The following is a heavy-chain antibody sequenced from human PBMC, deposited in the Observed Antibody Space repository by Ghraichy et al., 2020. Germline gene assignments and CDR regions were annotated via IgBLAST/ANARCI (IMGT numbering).Heavy chain of an antibody. CDR2: ITSSGSTI. Sequence: GGSLRLSCAASGFTFSNYEMNWVRQAPGKGLEWVSYITSSGSTIYYADSVKGRFTISRDNAKNSLYLQMSSLRAEDTAVYYCARDLQQQLFDYWGQGTLVTVSS. V-gene: IGHV3-48*03. CDR1: GFTFSNYE. CDR3: ARDLQQQLFDY. D-gene: IGHD4-11*01. J-gene: IGHJ4*02.